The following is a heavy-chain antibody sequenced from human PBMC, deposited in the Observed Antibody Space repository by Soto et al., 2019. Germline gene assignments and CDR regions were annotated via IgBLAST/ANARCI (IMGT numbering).Heavy chain of an antibody. CDR3: ASWADAADEDYFHH. V-gene: IGHV3-7*03. CDR1: GFRFSSSW. J-gene: IGHJ1*01. D-gene: IGHD3-16*01. Sequence: LRLSCAGSGFRFSSSWMSWIRQAPGKGLEWVAHINQGGSQKYYVDSAKGRFTISRDNAKTPLYLQMNNLRAEDTATYYCASWADAADEDYFHHWGQGTLVTSPQ. CDR2: INQGGSQK.